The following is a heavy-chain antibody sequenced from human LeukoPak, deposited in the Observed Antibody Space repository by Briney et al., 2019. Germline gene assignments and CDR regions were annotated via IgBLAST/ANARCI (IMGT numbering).Heavy chain of an antibody. J-gene: IGHJ4*02. CDR3: ARPSPPGDGYNPCDY. CDR2: ISNDERNK. CDR1: GFNFHNFA. D-gene: IGHD5-24*01. Sequence: GGSLRLSCEASGFNFHNFAMHWVRQAPGKGLEWVAVISNDERNKYYTNSVKGRFTISRDNSKSTVYLQMNSLRPEDTAVYYCARPSPPGDGYNPCDYWGPGALVIVSS. V-gene: IGHV3-30*04.